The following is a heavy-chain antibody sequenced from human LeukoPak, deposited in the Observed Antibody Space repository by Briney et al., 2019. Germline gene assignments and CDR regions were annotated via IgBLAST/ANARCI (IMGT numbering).Heavy chain of an antibody. V-gene: IGHV3-30*02. D-gene: IGHD1-1*01. CDR1: GFTFSSYG. J-gene: IGHJ5*02. CDR3: AKDPAWNDERANP. CDR2: IRYDGSNK. Sequence: GGSLRLSCAASGFTFSSYGMHWVRQAPGKGLEWVAFIRYDGSNKYYADSVKGRFTISRDNSKNTLYLQMNSLRAEDTAVYHCAKDPAWNDERANPWGQGTLVTVSS.